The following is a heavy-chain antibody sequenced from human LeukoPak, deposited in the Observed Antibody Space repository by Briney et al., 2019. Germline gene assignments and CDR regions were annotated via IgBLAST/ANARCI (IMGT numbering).Heavy chain of an antibody. Sequence: SETLSLTCTVSGGSISSSSYYWGWIRQPPGKGLEWIGSIYYSGSTYYNPSLKSRVTISVDTSKNQFSLKLSSVTAADTAVYYCARLRYSSSWYGEDWFDPWGQGTLVTVSS. CDR2: IYYSGST. V-gene: IGHV4-39*01. D-gene: IGHD6-13*01. J-gene: IGHJ5*02. CDR3: ARLRYSSSWYGEDWFDP. CDR1: GGSISSSSYY.